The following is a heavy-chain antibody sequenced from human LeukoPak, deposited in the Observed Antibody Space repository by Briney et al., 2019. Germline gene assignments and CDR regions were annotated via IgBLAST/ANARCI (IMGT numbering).Heavy chain of an antibody. CDR1: GGSISSYY. V-gene: IGHV4-34*01. CDR2: INHSGST. Sequence: SETLSLTCTVSGGSISSYYWSWIRQPPGKGREWIGEINHSGSTKYNPSLKSRVTISVDTSKNQFSLKLSSVTAADTAVYYCASPLGYSGRSDAFDIWGQGTMVTVSS. CDR3: ASPLGYSGRSDAFDI. D-gene: IGHD1-26*01. J-gene: IGHJ3*02.